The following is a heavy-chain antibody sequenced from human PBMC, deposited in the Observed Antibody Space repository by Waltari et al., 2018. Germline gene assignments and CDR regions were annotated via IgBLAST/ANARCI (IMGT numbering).Heavy chain of an antibody. J-gene: IGHJ4*02. D-gene: IGHD3-10*01. V-gene: IGHV3-7*01. Sequence: EVQLVESGGGLVQPGGSLRLSCAAAGFTFSSYWMSWVRQAPGKGLELVANIKQDGSEKYYVDSVKGRFTISRDNAKNSLYLQMNSLRAEDTAVYYCARSLGILLWFGELSVWGQGTLVTVSS. CDR3: ARSLGILLWFGELSV. CDR1: GFTFSSYW. CDR2: IKQDGSEK.